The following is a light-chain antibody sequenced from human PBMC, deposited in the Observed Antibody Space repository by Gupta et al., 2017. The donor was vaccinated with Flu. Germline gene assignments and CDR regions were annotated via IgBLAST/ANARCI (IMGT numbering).Light chain of an antibody. J-gene: IGLJ2*01. V-gene: IGLV1-44*01. Sequence: SGLTQPPSASRPPGQRVSISCSGSSSSIGSNTVNWYQHLPGTAPKLLIYVNNQRPSGGADRFSGSKSGTSASLAISGLQAEDEADYYCASWEASRSGQVVFGGGTKLTVL. CDR3: ASWEASRSGQVV. CDR2: VNN. CDR1: SSSIGSNT.